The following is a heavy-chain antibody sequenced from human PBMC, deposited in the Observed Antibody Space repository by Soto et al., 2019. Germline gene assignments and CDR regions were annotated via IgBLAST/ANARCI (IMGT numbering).Heavy chain of an antibody. CDR1: GYTFTSYG. J-gene: IGHJ4*02. V-gene: IGHV1-18*04. D-gene: IGHD2-2*02. CDR3: ARYCSSTSCYTAEY. Sequence: ASVKVSCKASGYTFTSYGISWVREAPGQGLEWMGWISAYNGNTNYAQKLQGRVTMTTDTSTSTAYMELRSLRSDDTAVYYCARYCSSTSCYTAEYWGKGTLVTVSS. CDR2: ISAYNGNT.